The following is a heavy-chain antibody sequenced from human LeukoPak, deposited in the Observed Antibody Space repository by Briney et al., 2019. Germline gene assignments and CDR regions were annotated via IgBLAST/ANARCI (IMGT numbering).Heavy chain of an antibody. J-gene: IGHJ5*02. CDR3: AKDPPSPFVDIVATTWWFDP. V-gene: IGHV3-30*02. D-gene: IGHD5-12*01. Sequence: QPGRSLRLSCAASGFTFSSYGMHWVRQAPGKGLEWVAFIRYDGSNKYYADSVKGRFTISRDNSKNTLYLQMNSLRAEDTAVYYCAKDPPSPFVDIVATTWWFDPWGQGTLVAVSS. CDR1: GFTFSSYG. CDR2: IRYDGSNK.